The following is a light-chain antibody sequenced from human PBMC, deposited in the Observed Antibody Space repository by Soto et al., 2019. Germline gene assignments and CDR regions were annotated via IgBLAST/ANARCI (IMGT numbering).Light chain of an antibody. V-gene: IGKV3-15*01. Sequence: EIVMTQSPATLSVSPGERATLSCRASQSVSSNLAWYQQKPGQAPRHLIYGASTRATGIPARFSGSGSGTEFTLTITSLQSADFAVHYCQQYNNWPAWTFGQGTKVEIK. CDR1: QSVSSN. CDR3: QQYNNWPAWT. J-gene: IGKJ1*01. CDR2: GAS.